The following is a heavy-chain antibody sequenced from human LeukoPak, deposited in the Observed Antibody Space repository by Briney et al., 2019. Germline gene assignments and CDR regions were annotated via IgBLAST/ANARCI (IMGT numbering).Heavy chain of an antibody. Sequence: SETLSLTCGVSGGSISSTNWWSWVRQPPGEGLEGIGEVHHSGRTNYNPSLESRVTMSVDMSENHISLKLTSVTAADTAVYYCAREGGPYRPLDYSGQGTLVTVSS. J-gene: IGHJ4*02. V-gene: IGHV4-4*02. CDR1: GGSISSTNW. CDR3: AREGGPYRPLDY. CDR2: VHHSGRT.